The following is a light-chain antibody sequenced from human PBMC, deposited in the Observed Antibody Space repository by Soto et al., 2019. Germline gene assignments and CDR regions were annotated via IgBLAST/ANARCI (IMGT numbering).Light chain of an antibody. Sequence: EIVLTQSPGTLSLSPGERATLSCRASQSVSSSYSAWQQQKPGEAPSLLIDGPSSRAAVIPERFSGSGCGADFTLTISRLEPEDFAVYYCQQYGSSTMTFGQGTKVDIK. J-gene: IGKJ1*01. CDR1: QSVSSSY. V-gene: IGKV3-20*01. CDR3: QQYGSSTMT. CDR2: GPS.